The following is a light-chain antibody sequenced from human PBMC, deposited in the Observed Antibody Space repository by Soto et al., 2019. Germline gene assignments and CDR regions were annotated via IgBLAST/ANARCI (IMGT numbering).Light chain of an antibody. Sequence: DIQMTQSPSTLSASVGDRVTITCRASQTISSSLAWYQHKPGKAPKLLIFDATTLQSGVPSRFSGSGFGTEFTLTIIGLQPDDFATYYCQQHNDYTPVTFGQGTKLEIK. CDR1: QTISSS. J-gene: IGKJ2*01. CDR3: QQHNDYTPVT. V-gene: IGKV1-5*01. CDR2: DAT.